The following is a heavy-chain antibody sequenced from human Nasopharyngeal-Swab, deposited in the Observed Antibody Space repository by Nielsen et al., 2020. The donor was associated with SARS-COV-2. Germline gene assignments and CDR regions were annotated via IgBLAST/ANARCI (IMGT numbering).Heavy chain of an antibody. J-gene: IGHJ4*02. Sequence: WVGQAPGQGLEWMGIINPSGGSTSYAQKFQGRVTMTRDTSTSTVYMELSSLRSEDTAVYYCARDGSRDIVVVVAAMTSCYFDYWGQGTLVTVSS. V-gene: IGHV1-46*01. D-gene: IGHD2-15*01. CDR3: ARDGSRDIVVVVAAMTSCYFDY. CDR2: INPSGGST.